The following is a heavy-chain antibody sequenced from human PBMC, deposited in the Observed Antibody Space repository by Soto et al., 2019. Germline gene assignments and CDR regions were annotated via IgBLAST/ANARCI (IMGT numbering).Heavy chain of an antibody. Sequence: SETLSLTCTVSGGSISSSSYYWGWIRQPPGKGLEWIGSIYYSGSTYYNPSLKSRVTISVDTSKNQFSLKLSSVTAADTAVYYCASPVVVVAATDGMDVWGQGTTVTVSS. CDR2: IYYSGST. V-gene: IGHV4-39*01. D-gene: IGHD2-15*01. J-gene: IGHJ6*02. CDR3: ASPVVVVAATDGMDV. CDR1: GGSISSSSYY.